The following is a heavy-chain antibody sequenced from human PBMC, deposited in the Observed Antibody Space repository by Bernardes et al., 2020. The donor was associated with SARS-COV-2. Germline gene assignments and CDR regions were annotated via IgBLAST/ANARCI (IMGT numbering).Heavy chain of an antibody. Sequence: GSLRLSCAASGFIFSDYSMNWVRQAPGKGLEWVSSINSRASSIFYADSVKGRFTISRDNVKNSVHLQMDTLRAEDTAVYFCAGGENYYDRSGPTGGYGMGGWGQGSRVTVSS. CDR2: INSRASSI. J-gene: IGHJ6*02. V-gene: IGHV3-21*06. D-gene: IGHD3-22*01. CDR3: AGGENYYDRSGPTGGYGMGG. CDR1: GFIFSDYS.